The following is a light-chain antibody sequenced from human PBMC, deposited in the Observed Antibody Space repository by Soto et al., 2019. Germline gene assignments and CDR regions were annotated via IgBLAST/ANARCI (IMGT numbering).Light chain of an antibody. CDR1: QDINKF. CDR2: DVS. V-gene: IGKV1-33*01. Sequence: DIQMTQSPSSLSASVGDTVTITCQASQDINKFLNWYQQKPEKAPKLLIYDVSNLETGVPSRFSGSGSETHFTLTINSLQPEDIATYYCQQYDNYDITFGQGTRLEIK. CDR3: QQYDNYDIT. J-gene: IGKJ5*01.